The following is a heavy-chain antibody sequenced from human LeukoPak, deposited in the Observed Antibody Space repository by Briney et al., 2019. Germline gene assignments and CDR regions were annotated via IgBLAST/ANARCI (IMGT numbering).Heavy chain of an antibody. CDR1: GFTFSSYA. V-gene: IGHV3-23*01. CDR2: ISGSGGST. Sequence: PGGSLRLSCAASGFTFSSYAMSWVRQAPGKGLEWVSAISGSGGSTYYADSVKGRFTISRDNSKNTLYLQMNSLRAEDTAVYYCAKVPVFSLTISEVVTDDAFDIWGQGTIATVSS. J-gene: IGHJ3*02. CDR3: AKVPVFSLTISEVVTDDAFDI. D-gene: IGHD3-3*01.